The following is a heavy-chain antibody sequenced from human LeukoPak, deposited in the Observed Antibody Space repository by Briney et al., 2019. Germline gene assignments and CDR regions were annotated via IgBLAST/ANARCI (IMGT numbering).Heavy chain of an antibody. CDR3: ARVSGHDYGDY. Sequence: PSETLSLTCAVYGGSFSGYYWSWIRQPPGKGLEWIGEINHSGSTNYNPSLKSRVTISVDTSKNQFSLKLSSVTAADTAVYYCARVSGHDYGDYWGQGTLVTVSS. CDR2: INHSGST. V-gene: IGHV4-34*01. CDR1: GGSFSGYY. J-gene: IGHJ4*02.